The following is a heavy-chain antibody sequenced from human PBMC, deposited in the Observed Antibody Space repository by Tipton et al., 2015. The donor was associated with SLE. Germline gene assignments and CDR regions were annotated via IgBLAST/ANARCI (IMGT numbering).Heavy chain of an antibody. Sequence: LRLSCTVSGGSISRYYWSWIRQPPGKGLEWIGCINYSGSINYNPSLKSRVTISEDTSKNQFSLKMSSVTAADTAVYYCARVGRDGYNFDYWGQGTLVTVSS. J-gene: IGHJ4*02. CDR1: GGSISRYY. V-gene: IGHV4-59*01. D-gene: IGHD5-24*01. CDR3: ARVGRDGYNFDY. CDR2: INYSGSI.